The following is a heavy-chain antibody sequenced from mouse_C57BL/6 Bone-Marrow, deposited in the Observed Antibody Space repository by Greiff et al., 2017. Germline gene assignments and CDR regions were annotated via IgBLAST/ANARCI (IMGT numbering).Heavy chain of an antibody. CDR3: TIEPLWYFDV. CDR2: INPSSGYN. CDR1: GYTFTSYW. J-gene: IGHJ1*03. Sequence: QVQLQQSGAELAKPGASVKLSCKASGYTFTSYWMNWVKQRPGKGLEWIGYINPSSGYNKYNQKFKDKATLTAEKSSSTAYMQLNSLTYEDSAVYFYTIEPLWYFDVWGTGTTLTVSS. V-gene: IGHV1-7*01.